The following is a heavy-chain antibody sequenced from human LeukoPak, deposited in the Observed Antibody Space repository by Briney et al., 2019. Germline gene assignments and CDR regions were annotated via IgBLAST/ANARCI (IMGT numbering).Heavy chain of an antibody. CDR2: IKSKIDGGTA. V-gene: IGHV3-15*01. D-gene: IGHD2-2*01. CDR3: TTRTWADGFDI. CDR1: GFTFSSYA. Sequence: PGGSLRLSCAASGFTFSSYAMSWVRQAPGRGLEWVGRIKSKIDGGTADYAAPVKGRITTSRDDSKNTLYLQINSLKTDDTALYYCTTRTWADGFDIWGQGTMVTVSS. J-gene: IGHJ3*02.